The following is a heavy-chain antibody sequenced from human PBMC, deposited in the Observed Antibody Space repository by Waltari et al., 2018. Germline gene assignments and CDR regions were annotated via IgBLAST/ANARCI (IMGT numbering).Heavy chain of an antibody. Sequence: EVQLVESGGGFVQPGGSLRLSCAASGFPFNTYWMSGVRQAPGKGREWVANIKQDGSAKYYVDSLKGRFVISRDNAKNSLYLQMFNLRVDDTAVYYCARSTKGLVDSWFDPWGQGTLVTVS. CDR1: GFPFNTYW. CDR2: IKQDGSAK. V-gene: IGHV3-7*03. D-gene: IGHD3-16*02. J-gene: IGHJ5*02. CDR3: ARSTKGLVDSWFDP.